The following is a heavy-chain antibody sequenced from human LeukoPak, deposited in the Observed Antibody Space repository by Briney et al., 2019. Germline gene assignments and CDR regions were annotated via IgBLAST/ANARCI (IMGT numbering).Heavy chain of an antibody. CDR3: ARTPYYYDSSGYYYDY. J-gene: IGHJ4*02. CDR2: MNPNSGNT. CDR1: RYTFTSYD. D-gene: IGHD3-22*01. V-gene: IGHV1-8*01. Sequence: GASVKVSCKASRYTFTSYDINWVRQATGQGLEWMGWMNPNSGNTGYAQKFQGRVTMTRNTSISTAYMELSSLRSEDTAVYYCARTPYYYDSSGYYYDYWGQGTLVTVSS.